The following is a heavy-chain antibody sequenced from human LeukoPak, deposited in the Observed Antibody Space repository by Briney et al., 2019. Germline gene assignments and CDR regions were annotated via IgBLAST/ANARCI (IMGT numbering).Heavy chain of an antibody. CDR3: ARLSGYYGYVNF. V-gene: IGHV4-59*02. Sequence: PSETLSLTCNVSASSVSSYYWSWIRQPPGKGLEGMGYFYHSGGTNYNPSFGSRLTISLNTSKRQVSLTLSSVTPADSAVYYCARLSGYYGYVNFWGQGTLVTVSS. CDR2: FYHSGGT. J-gene: IGHJ4*02. D-gene: IGHD3-22*01. CDR1: ASSVSSYY.